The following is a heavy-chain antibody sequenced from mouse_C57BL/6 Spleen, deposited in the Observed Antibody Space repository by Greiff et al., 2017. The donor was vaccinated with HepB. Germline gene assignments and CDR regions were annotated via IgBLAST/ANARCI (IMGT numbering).Heavy chain of an antibody. V-gene: IGHV1-54*01. CDR3: ARGVYYAMDY. Sequence: QVQLQQSGAELVRPGPSVKVSCKASGYAFTNYLIEWVKQRPGQGLEWIGVINPGSGGTNYNEKFKGKATLTADKSSSTAYMQLSSLTSEDSAVYFCARGVYYAMDYWGQGTSVTVSS. J-gene: IGHJ4*01. CDR2: INPGSGGT. CDR1: GYAFTNYL.